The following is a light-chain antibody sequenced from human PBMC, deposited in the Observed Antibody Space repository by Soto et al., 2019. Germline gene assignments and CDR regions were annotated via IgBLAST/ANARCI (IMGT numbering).Light chain of an antibody. J-gene: IGKJ5*01. Sequence: DIQMTQSPSSLSAFVGDRVSITCRASQSINNYLNWYQQKPGKAPKLLIHAASSLQSGVPLRFSGSGSGTDFTLTISSLQPEDFATYYCQQLNSCTFGQGTRLEIK. CDR1: QSINNY. CDR3: QQLNSCT. CDR2: AAS. V-gene: IGKV1-39*01.